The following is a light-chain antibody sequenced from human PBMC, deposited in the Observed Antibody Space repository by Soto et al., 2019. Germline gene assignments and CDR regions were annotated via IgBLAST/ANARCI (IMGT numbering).Light chain of an antibody. Sequence: EIVLTQSPDTLSLSPGERATVSCRASQSVSNNDLAWYQQKPSQAPRLLLYGASFRPTGIPDRFSGSGSGTDFTLTISRLEPEDFAVYYCHHYGSSPPYTFGQGTKLDIK. CDR1: QSVSNND. J-gene: IGKJ2*01. CDR3: HHYGSSPPYT. V-gene: IGKV3-20*01. CDR2: GAS.